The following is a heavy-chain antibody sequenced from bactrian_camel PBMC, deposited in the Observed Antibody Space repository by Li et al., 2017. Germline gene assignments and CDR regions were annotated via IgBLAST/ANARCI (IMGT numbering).Heavy chain of an antibody. J-gene: IGHJ4*01. V-gene: IGHV3S55*01. CDR1: GYTYNTYT. CDR3: AAAISDLPVDVVATLGHWSFSY. D-gene: IGHD1*01. CDR2: VDGTGNT. Sequence: HVQLVESGGGSVQAGESLRLSCSTSGYTYNTYTMAWFRQAPGKDREGVAFVDGTGNTAVADSVKGRFTISKDDAKYTLYLQMNNLEPEDTATYYCAAAISDLPVDVVATLGHWSFSYWGPGTQVTVS.